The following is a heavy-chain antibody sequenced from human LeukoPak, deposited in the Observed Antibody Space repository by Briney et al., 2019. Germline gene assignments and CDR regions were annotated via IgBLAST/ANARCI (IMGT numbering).Heavy chain of an antibody. V-gene: IGHV3-9*01. Sequence: PGRSLRLSCVASGFTFDDYVMHWVRQAPGKGLEWVSGISWNSGSIGYADSVKGRFTISRDTATNIVHLQMNSQRDDDTAVYYCARDLNWGQVDYWGQGTLVTVSS. CDR2: ISWNSGSI. CDR3: ARDLNWGQVDY. CDR1: GFTFDDYV. D-gene: IGHD7-27*01. J-gene: IGHJ4*02.